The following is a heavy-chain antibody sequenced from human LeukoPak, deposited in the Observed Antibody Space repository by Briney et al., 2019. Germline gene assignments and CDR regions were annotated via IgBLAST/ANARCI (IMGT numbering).Heavy chain of an antibody. V-gene: IGHV4-59*01. CDR1: GGSISSYY. CDR2: IYYSGST. J-gene: IGHJ2*01. CDR3: ARIPPTQYYDFWSGYDYWYFDL. D-gene: IGHD3-3*01. Sequence: PSQTLSLTCTVSGGSISSYYWSWIRQPPGKGLEWIGYIYYSGSTNYNPSLKSRVTISVATSKNRFSLKLSSVTAADTAVYYCARIPPTQYYDFWSGYDYWYFDLWGRGTLVTVSS.